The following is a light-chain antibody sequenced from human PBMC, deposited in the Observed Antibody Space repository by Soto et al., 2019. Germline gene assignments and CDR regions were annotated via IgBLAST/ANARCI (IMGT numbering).Light chain of an antibody. Sequence: SYQLTQPPSLSVAPGQPARITGGGSNIGSESVHWYQQRTGQAPVLVVYDDSDRPSGIPERFSGSNSANTATLTISRVEAGDEADYYCQVWYSSTDLYVFGSGTKVTVL. CDR2: DDS. CDR3: QVWYSSTDLYV. J-gene: IGLJ1*01. V-gene: IGLV3-21*02. CDR1: NIGSES.